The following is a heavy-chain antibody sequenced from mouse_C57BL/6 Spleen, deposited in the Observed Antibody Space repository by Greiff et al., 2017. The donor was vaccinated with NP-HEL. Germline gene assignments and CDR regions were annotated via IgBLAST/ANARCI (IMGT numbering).Heavy chain of an antibody. CDR1: GYAFSSYW. J-gene: IGHJ4*01. Sequence: QVQLKESGAELVKPGASVKISCKASGYAFSSYWMNWVKQRPGKGLEWIGQIYPGDGDTNYNGKFKGKATLTADKSSSTAYMQLSSLTSEDSAVYFCARDYGSSIYAMDYWGQGTSVTVSS. CDR2: IYPGDGDT. CDR3: ARDYGSSIYAMDY. V-gene: IGHV1-80*01. D-gene: IGHD1-1*01.